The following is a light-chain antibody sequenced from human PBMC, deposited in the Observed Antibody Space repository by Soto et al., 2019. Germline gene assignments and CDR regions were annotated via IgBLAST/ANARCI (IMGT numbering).Light chain of an antibody. CDR2: DAS. Sequence: EIVLTQSPATLSLSPGERATLSCRASQSVSSYLAWYQQKPGQAPRLLIYDASNRATSIPARFSGSGSGTEFTLTISSLEPEDFAVYYCQQRSNWPVTFGQGTRLEIK. CDR3: QQRSNWPVT. J-gene: IGKJ5*01. CDR1: QSVSSY. V-gene: IGKV3-11*01.